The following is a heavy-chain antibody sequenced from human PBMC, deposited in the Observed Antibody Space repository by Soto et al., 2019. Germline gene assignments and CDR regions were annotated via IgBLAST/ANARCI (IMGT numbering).Heavy chain of an antibody. V-gene: IGHV4-39*01. CDR2: ISYSGST. CDR1: GGSISSSKNY. D-gene: IGHD3-10*01. J-gene: IGHJ6*02. Sequence: QLQVQESGPGLVKPLETLSLTCTVSGGSISSSKNYWGWIRQPPGKGLEWIGTISYSGSTYYNPSLNGRVIISADTSKNPFSLKLSSLTAADTAVYYCSRRYSFVSGKYGVDVWGQGTMVTVSS. CDR3: SRRYSFVSGKYGVDV.